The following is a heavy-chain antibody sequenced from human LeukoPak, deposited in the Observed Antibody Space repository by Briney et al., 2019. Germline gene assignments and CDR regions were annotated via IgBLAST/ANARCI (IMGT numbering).Heavy chain of an antibody. Sequence: PGRSLTLSCAASGFTFSTFGMHWGRQAPGKGLEWVAVLSFDGSNKYYADSVKGRFTISRDNSKNTLYLEMNSLRVEDTAVYYCAKVTTSSGYYSRFDHWGQGTLVTVSS. CDR1: GFTFSTFG. CDR2: LSFDGSNK. D-gene: IGHD3-22*01. J-gene: IGHJ4*02. V-gene: IGHV3-30*18. CDR3: AKVTTSSGYYSRFDH.